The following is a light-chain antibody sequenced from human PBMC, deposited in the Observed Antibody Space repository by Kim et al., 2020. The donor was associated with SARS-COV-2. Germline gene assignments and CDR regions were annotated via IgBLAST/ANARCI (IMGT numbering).Light chain of an antibody. Sequence: QSVLTQPPSASGTPGQRVTISCSGSRSNIGANYVYWYQQFPGTAPKLLIYRNNQRASGVPDRISASKSGTSASLAISGLRSEDEADYYCAAWDDTLSGVFGGGTKVTVL. CDR2: RNN. CDR1: RSNIGANY. V-gene: IGLV1-47*01. CDR3: AAWDDTLSGV. J-gene: IGLJ3*02.